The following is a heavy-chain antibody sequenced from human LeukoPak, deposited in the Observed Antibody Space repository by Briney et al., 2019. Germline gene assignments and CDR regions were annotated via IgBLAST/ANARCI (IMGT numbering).Heavy chain of an antibody. CDR2: ISAYNGNT. Sequence: ASVKVSCKASGYTFTSYGISWVRQAPGQGLEWMGWISAYNGNTNYAQKLQGRVTMTTDTSTSTAYVELRSLRSDDTAVYYCARNPDSGDYVGLLSYSYGMDAWGKGTPATASP. V-gene: IGHV1-18*01. CDR3: ARNPDSGDYVGLLSYSYGMDA. J-gene: IGHJ6*04. CDR1: GYTFTSYG. D-gene: IGHD4-17*01.